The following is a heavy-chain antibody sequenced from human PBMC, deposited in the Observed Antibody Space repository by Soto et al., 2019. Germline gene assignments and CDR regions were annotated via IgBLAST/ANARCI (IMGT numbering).Heavy chain of an antibody. V-gene: IGHV3-30*18. J-gene: IGHJ3*02. CDR2: ISYDGSNK. Sequence: PGGSLRLSCAASGLTFSSYGMHWVRQAPGKGLEWVAVISYDGSNKYYADSVKGRFTISRDNSKNTLYLQMNSLRAEDTAVYYCAKAHPGDQLLWFGELLSSAFDIWAQGTMVTVSS. CDR3: AKAHPGDQLLWFGELLSSAFDI. D-gene: IGHD3-10*01. CDR1: GLTFSSYG.